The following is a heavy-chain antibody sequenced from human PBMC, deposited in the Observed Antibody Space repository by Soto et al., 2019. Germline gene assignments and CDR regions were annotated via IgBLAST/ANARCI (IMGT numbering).Heavy chain of an antibody. CDR3: AKDGALDSSSSNPSSYGMDV. V-gene: IGHV3-23*01. CDR1: GFTFSSYA. D-gene: IGHD6-6*01. CDR2: ISGSGGST. Sequence: GGSLRLSCAASGFTFSSYAMSWVRQAPGKGLEWVSAISGSGGSTYYADSVKGRFTISRDNSKNTLYLQMNSLRAEDTAVYYCAKDGALDSSSSNPSSYGMDVWGQGTTVTVSS. J-gene: IGHJ6*02.